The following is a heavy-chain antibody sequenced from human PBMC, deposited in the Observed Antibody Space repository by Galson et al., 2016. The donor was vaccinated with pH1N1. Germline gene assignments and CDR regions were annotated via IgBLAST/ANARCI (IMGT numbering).Heavy chain of an antibody. CDR3: ARMPYGDNLKNFDY. V-gene: IGHV2-70*01. J-gene: IGHJ4*02. CDR2: IDWDDDK. D-gene: IGHD4-23*01. CDR1: AFSLSTSGMC. Sequence: PALVKPTQTLTLTCTFSAFSLSTSGMCVSWIRQPPGKALEWLALIDWDDDKYYSTPLKTRLTISKDTSKNQVVLTMTNMDPVDTATYYCARMPYGDNLKNFDYWGQGTLVTVSS.